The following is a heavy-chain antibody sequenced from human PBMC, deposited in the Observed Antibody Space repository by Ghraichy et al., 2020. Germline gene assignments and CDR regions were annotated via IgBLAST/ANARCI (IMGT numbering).Heavy chain of an antibody. CDR3: ARGYSSGHPSHWDYYYYGMDV. Sequence: ASVKVSCKASGYTFTGYYMHWVRQAPGQGLEWMGWINPNSGGTNYAQKFQGRVTMTRDTSISTAYMELSRLRSDDTAVYYCARGYSSGHPSHWDYYYYGMDVWGQGTTVTVSS. CDR1: GYTFTGYY. V-gene: IGHV1-2*02. D-gene: IGHD6-19*01. CDR2: INPNSGGT. J-gene: IGHJ6*02.